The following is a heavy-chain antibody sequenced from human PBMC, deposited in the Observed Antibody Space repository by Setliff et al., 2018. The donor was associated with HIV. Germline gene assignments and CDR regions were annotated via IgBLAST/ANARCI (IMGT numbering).Heavy chain of an antibody. Sequence: SETLSLTCTVSGGSINSTSYYWGWIRQPPGNGLEWIGSIYHTGSTYYNPAFESRLIISLDMSNNRFSLNLASVTAADTAVYYCARSNLEPTSRLFDPWGPGTLVTVSS. CDR3: ARSNLEPTSRLFDP. D-gene: IGHD1-1*01. CDR1: GGSINSTSYY. V-gene: IGHV4-39*07. CDR2: IYHTGST. J-gene: IGHJ5*01.